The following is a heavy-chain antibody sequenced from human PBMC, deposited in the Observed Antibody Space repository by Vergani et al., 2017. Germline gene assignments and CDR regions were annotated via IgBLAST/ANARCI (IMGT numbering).Heavy chain of an antibody. Sequence: QVQLQESGPGLVKPSQTLSLTCTVSGGSISSGGYYWSWIRQPPGKGLEWIGYIYYSGSTNYNPSLKSRVTISVDTSKNQFSLKLSSVTAADTAVYYCARHDGDYFGGPYYFDYWGQGTLVTVSS. V-gene: IGHV4-61*08. D-gene: IGHD4-17*01. CDR1: GGSISSGGYY. CDR2: IYYSGST. J-gene: IGHJ4*02. CDR3: ARHDGDYFGGPYYFDY.